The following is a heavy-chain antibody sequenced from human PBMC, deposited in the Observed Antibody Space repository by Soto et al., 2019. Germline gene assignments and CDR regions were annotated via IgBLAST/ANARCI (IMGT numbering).Heavy chain of an antibody. CDR2: ISYDGSNK. J-gene: IGHJ4*02. V-gene: IGHV3-30*18. Sequence: QVQLVESGGGVVQPGRSLRLSCAASGFTFSSYGMHWVRQAPGKGLEWVAVISYDGSNKYYADSVKGRFIISRDNSKNTLYLQMNRLRAEDTAVYYCAKGAYSGSYSDYWGQGTLVTVSS. CDR1: GFTFSSYG. CDR3: AKGAYSGSYSDY. D-gene: IGHD1-26*01.